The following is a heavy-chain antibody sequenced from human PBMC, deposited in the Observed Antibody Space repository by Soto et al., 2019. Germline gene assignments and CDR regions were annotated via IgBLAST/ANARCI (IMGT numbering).Heavy chain of an antibody. J-gene: IGHJ3*02. CDR2: IYYSGST. Sequence: QVQLQESGPGLVKPSQTLSLTCTVSGGSISSGDYYWSWIRPPPGQGLEWIGYIYYSGSTYYNPSLKSRVTISVDTSKNQFSLKLSSVTAADTAVYYCARAPVVADDAFDIWGQGTMVTVSS. V-gene: IGHV4-30-4*01. CDR1: GGSISSGDYY. CDR3: ARAPVVADDAFDI. D-gene: IGHD3-22*01.